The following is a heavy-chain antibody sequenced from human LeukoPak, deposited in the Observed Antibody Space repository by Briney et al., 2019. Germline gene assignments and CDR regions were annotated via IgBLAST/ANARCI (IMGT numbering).Heavy chain of an antibody. CDR2: MNSDASST. V-gene: IGHV3-74*01. J-gene: IGHJ4*02. Sequence: GGSLRLSCVASGFTFTDYWMHWVRQAPGKGLVWVARMNSDASSTSYADSVKGRFTISRDNAKKTLYLQMNSLRAEDTAVYYCARGPDYGGPLRGQGTLVTVSP. CDR3: ARGPDYGGPL. D-gene: IGHD4-23*01. CDR1: GFTFTDYW.